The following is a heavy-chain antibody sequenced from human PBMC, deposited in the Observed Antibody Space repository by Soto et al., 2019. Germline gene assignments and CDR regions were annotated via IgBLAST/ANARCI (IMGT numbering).Heavy chain of an antibody. CDR1: GFTFSGSA. CDR2: IRSKANSYAT. D-gene: IGHD3-3*01. CDR3: TRLPTIFGVGIGAFDI. Sequence: WGSLRLSCAASGFTFSGSAMHWVRQASGKGLEWVGRIRSKANSYATAYAASVKGRFTISRDDSKNTAYLQMNSLKTEDTAVYYCTRLPTIFGVGIGAFDIWGQGTMVTVSS. V-gene: IGHV3-73*01. J-gene: IGHJ3*02.